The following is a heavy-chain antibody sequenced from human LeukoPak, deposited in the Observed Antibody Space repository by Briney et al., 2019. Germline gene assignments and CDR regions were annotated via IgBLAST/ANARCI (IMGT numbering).Heavy chain of an antibody. CDR1: GGSISSGSYY. CDR2: IYTSGST. J-gene: IGHJ6*03. Sequence: SQTLSLTCTVSGGSISSGSYYWSWIRQPAGKGLEWIGRIYTSGSTNYNPSLKSRVTISVDTSKNQFSLKLSSVTAADTAVYYCARATPYYYGSGSYYYYYYYMDVWGKGTTVTISS. V-gene: IGHV4-61*02. D-gene: IGHD3-10*01. CDR3: ARATPYYYGSGSYYYYYYYMDV.